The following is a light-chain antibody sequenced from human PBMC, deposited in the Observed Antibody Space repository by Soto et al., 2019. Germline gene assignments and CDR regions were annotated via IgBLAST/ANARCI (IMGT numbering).Light chain of an antibody. CDR3: SQSSNYVWT. V-gene: IGKV1-5*03. J-gene: IGKJ1*01. CDR2: KAS. CDR1: QNINTW. Sequence: IQMTQSPSTLSASVGDRVTITCRASQNINTWLAWYQQKPGEPPKLLIFKASHLQSGVSSRFSGGGSGTRFTLTISGLRPDDFATYYCSQSSNYVWTFGQGTKVEVK.